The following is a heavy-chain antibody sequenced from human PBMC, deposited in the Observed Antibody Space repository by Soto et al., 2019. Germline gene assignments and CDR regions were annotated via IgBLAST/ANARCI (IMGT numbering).Heavy chain of an antibody. Sequence: ASVKVSCKASGYTFTGYYMHWVRQAPGQGLEWMGWINPNSGGTNYAQKFQGWVTMTRDTSISTAYMELSRLRSDDTAVYYCARVEAVGPDAFDIWGQGTMVTVSS. CDR2: INPNSGGT. V-gene: IGHV1-2*04. CDR1: GYTFTGYY. D-gene: IGHD6-19*01. CDR3: ARVEAVGPDAFDI. J-gene: IGHJ3*02.